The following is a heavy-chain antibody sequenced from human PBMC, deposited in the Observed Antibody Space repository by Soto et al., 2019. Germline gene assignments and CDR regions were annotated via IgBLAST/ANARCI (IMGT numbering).Heavy chain of an antibody. CDR3: ASDHRWSNQLYGMDV. CDR1: GDSISSNGYY. V-gene: IGHV4-31*03. CDR2: IYYSGST. Sequence: SETLSLTCTVSGDSISSNGYYWSWIRQHPGKGLEWIGYIYYSGSTYYNPSLKSRVTISLDTSKKQFSLKLSSVTAADTAVYYCASDHRWSNQLYGMDVRGQGTKVTVSS. D-gene: IGHD2-15*01. J-gene: IGHJ6*02.